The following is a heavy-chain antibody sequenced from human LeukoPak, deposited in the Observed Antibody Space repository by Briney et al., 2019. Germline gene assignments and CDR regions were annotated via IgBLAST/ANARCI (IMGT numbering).Heavy chain of an antibody. D-gene: IGHD1-14*01. CDR3: ARDTAEIDY. CDR1: GFTFSSYV. J-gene: IGHJ4*02. Sequence: GRSLRLSCAASGFTFSSYVMHWVRQAPGKGLEWVAVIWYDGSNKYYADSVKGRFTISRDNSKNTLYLQMNSLRAEDTAVYYCARDTAEIDYWGQGTLVTVSS. CDR2: IWYDGSNK. V-gene: IGHV3-33*01.